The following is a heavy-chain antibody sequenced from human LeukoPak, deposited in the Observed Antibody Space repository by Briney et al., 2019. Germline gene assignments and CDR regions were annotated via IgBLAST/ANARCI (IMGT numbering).Heavy chain of an antibody. J-gene: IGHJ4*02. CDR1: GGSFSDYC. V-gene: IGHV4-34*01. Sequence: SETLSLTCVVYGGSFSDYCWSWIRQPPGKGLEWIGEINHRGSTNYNPSLTSRVTISVDTSKKQFSLRLTSVTAADTAVYYCSGSTYIGLDFWGQGNLVTVSS. CDR2: INHRGST. D-gene: IGHD2-15*01. CDR3: SGSTYIGLDF.